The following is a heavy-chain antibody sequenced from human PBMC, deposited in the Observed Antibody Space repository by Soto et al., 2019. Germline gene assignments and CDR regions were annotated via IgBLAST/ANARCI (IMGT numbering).Heavy chain of an antibody. J-gene: IGHJ3*02. D-gene: IGHD6-19*01. CDR2: ISAYNGNT. Sequence: ASVKVSCKASGYTFTSYGISWVRRAPGQGLEWMGWISAYNGNTNYVQKLQGRVTMTTDTSTSTAYMELRSLRSDDTAVYYCARDGKYSSGWFDAFDIWGQGTMVTVSS. CDR1: GYTFTSYG. CDR3: ARDGKYSSGWFDAFDI. V-gene: IGHV1-18*01.